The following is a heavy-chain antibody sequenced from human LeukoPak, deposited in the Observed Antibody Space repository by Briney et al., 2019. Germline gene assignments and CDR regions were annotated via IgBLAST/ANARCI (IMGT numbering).Heavy chain of an antibody. J-gene: IGHJ6*02. CDR2: IYYSGST. V-gene: IGHV4-59*01. Sequence: SETLSLTYTVSGGSISSYYWSWIRQPPGKGLEWIGYIYYSGSTNYNPSLKSRVTISVDTSKNQFSLKLSSVTAADTAVYYCARDALIPSYDFWRKGYYYGMDVWGQGTTVTVSS. CDR1: GGSISSYY. CDR3: ARDALIPSYDFWRKGYYYGMDV. D-gene: IGHD3-3*01.